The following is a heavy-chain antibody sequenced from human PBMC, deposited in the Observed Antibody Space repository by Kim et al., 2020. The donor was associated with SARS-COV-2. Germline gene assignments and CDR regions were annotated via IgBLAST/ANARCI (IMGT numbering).Heavy chain of an antibody. CDR1: GGSFSGYY. V-gene: IGHV4-34*01. D-gene: IGHD6-19*01. CDR2: INHSGST. J-gene: IGHJ5*02. CDR3: ARDGPNIRPGIAVVTP. Sequence: SETLSLTCAVYGGSFSGYYWSWIRQPPGKGLEWIGEINHSGSTNYNPSLKSRVTISVDTSKNQFSLKLSSVTAADTAVYYCARDGPNIRPGIAVVTPWGQGTLVTVSS.